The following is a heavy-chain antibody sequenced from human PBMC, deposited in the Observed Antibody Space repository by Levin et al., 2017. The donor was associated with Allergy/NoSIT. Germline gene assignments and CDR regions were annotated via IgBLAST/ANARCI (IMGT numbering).Heavy chain of an antibody. J-gene: IGHJ4*02. CDR3: MKGVSASVTAGDF. Sequence: GGSLRLSCKASGFIFNNYVMGWVRQTPGKGLEWVSRIAGSGDGANYADSVRGRFTISRDNSKNTVYLLMNRLSADDTGIYYCMKGVSASVTAGDFWGQGTLVTVSS. V-gene: IGHV3-23*01. D-gene: IGHD4-17*01. CDR2: IAGSGDGA. CDR1: GFIFNNYV.